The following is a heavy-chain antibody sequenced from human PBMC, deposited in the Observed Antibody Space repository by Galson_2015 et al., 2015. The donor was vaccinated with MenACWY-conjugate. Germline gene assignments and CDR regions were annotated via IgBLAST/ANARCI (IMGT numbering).Heavy chain of an antibody. J-gene: IGHJ4*02. Sequence: WVSAINGDDDQPFYAEAVKGRFTVARDSARNTVYLQMKSLRPEDTAIYYCAKRIAPSGAPYYFDSWGQGTLVTVSS. CDR3: AKRIAPSGAPYYFDS. V-gene: IGHV3-23*01. CDR2: INGDDDQP. D-gene: IGHD6-13*01.